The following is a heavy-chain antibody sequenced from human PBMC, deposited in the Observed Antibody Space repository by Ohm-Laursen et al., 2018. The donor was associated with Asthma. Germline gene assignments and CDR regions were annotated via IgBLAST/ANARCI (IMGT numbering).Heavy chain of an antibody. CDR2: GGSYYDGGLK. Sequence: SLRLSCSASGFTFRSYAMHWVRQAPGKGLEWVAVGGSYYDGGLKYYADSVDGRFTVSRDNSKNTLYLQMNSLRPDDTAVYYCARDVMEWYLPAFDFWGQGTLVTVSS. D-gene: IGHD3-3*01. CDR3: ARDVMEWYLPAFDF. CDR1: GFTFRSYA. V-gene: IGHV3-30-3*01. J-gene: IGHJ4*02.